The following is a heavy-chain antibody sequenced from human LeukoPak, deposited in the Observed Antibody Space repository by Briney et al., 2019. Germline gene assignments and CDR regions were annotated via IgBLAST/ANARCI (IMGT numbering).Heavy chain of an antibody. D-gene: IGHD4/OR15-4a*01. Sequence: SETLSLTCSVSGASITSGAYYWAWLRQPPGKGLEWIGSVYYSGTINYNPSLKGRVSISRDMSKNQFSLNLNSVNATDTAVYYCARRDYAAWFDPWGQGPFVTVSS. CDR1: GASITSGAYY. V-gene: IGHV4-39*07. CDR2: VYYSGTI. CDR3: ARRDYAAWFDP. J-gene: IGHJ5*02.